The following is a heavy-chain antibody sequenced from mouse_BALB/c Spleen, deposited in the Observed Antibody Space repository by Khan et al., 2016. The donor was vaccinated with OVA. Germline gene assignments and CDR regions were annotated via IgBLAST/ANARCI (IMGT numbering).Heavy chain of an antibody. V-gene: IGHV6-6*02. CDR1: GFTFSNYW. J-gene: IGHJ4*01. CDR3: ARLAMDY. CDR2: IRLKSNNYAT. Sequence: EVKLEESGGGLVQPGKSVKLSCVASGFTFSNYWMNWVRQSPEKGLEWVAEIRLKSNNYATHYAESVKGRFTISRDDSKSSVYQQMNNLRAEDTGIYYCARLAMDYWGQGTSVTVSS.